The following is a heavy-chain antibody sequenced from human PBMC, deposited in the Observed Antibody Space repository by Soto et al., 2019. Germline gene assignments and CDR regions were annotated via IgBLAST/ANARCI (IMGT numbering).Heavy chain of an antibody. CDR1: GFTFSSYG. D-gene: IGHD6-19*01. CDR2: ISYDGSNK. Sequence: GGSLRLSCAASGFTFSSYGMHWARQAPGKGLEWVAVISYDGSNKYYADSVKGRFTISRDNSKNTLYLQMNSLRAEDTAVYYCAKDRDSSGSLNYWGQGTLVSVSS. CDR3: AKDRDSSGSLNY. J-gene: IGHJ4*02. V-gene: IGHV3-30*18.